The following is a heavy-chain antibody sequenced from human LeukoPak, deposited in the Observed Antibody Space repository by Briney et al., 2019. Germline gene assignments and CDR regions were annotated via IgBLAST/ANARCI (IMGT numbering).Heavy chain of an antibody. Sequence: GGSLRLSCAASGFTVSSNYMSWVRQAPGKGLEWVSVIYSGGSTYYADSVKGRFTISRDNSKNTLYLQMNSLRAEDTAVYYCAKGRYPLATVTLLDYWGQGTLVTVSS. CDR3: AKGRYPLATVTLLDY. D-gene: IGHD4-17*01. V-gene: IGHV3-53*01. J-gene: IGHJ4*02. CDR2: IYSGGST. CDR1: GFTVSSNY.